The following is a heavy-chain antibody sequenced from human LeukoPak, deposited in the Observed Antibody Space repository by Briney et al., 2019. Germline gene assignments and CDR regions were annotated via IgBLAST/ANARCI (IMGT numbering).Heavy chain of an antibody. Sequence: PSETLSLTCTVSGGSISSHYWSWIRQPPGKGLEWIGYIYYSGSTNYNPSLKSRVTISVDTSKNQFSLKLSSVTAADTAVYYCARAGQVTPHNCSDPWGQGTLVTVSS. J-gene: IGHJ5*02. CDR1: GGSISSHY. CDR2: IYYSGST. D-gene: IGHD3-10*01. V-gene: IGHV4-59*11. CDR3: ARAGQVTPHNCSDP.